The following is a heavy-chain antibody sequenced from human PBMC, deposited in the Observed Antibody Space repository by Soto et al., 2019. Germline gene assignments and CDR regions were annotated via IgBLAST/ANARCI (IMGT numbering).Heavy chain of an antibody. CDR1: GGSITSVGYS. Sequence: PSETLSLTCAVSGGSITSVGYSWSWIRQPPGKGLEWIGEINHSGSTNYNPSLKSRVTISVDTSKNQFSLKLSSVTTADTAVYYCARGRPYWRRDVNAFDIWGQGTMVTVS. CDR2: INHSGST. V-gene: IGHV4-34*01. D-gene: IGHD1-1*01. J-gene: IGHJ3*02. CDR3: ARGRPYWRRDVNAFDI.